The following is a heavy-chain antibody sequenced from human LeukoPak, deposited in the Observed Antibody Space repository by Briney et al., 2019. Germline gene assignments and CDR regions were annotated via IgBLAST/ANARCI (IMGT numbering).Heavy chain of an antibody. Sequence: PGGSLRLSCAASGFTFSDYYMSWIRQAPGKGLEWVSDISGSGSTIYYADSVKGRFTISRDNAKNSLYLQINSLRAEDTAVYYCARGPAGYYDFWSGYYSFDYWGQGTLVTVSS. CDR1: GFTFSDYY. CDR2: ISGSGSTI. CDR3: ARGPAGYYDFWSGYYSFDY. D-gene: IGHD3-3*01. J-gene: IGHJ4*02. V-gene: IGHV3-11*04.